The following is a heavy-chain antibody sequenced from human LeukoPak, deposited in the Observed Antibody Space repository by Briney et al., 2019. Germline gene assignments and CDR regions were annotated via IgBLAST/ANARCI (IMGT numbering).Heavy chain of an antibody. CDR2: ISDSGRT. D-gene: IGHD6-13*01. CDR3: ARDIYSSSWTAPYY. Sequence: SETLSLTCTVSGGSVSSGSYYWSWIRQPPGKGLEWIGYISDSGRTKFNSSLKSRVIISVDTSNNQFSLNLSSVTAADTAVYYCARDIYSSSWTAPYYWGQGTLVTVSS. CDR1: GGSVSSGSYY. V-gene: IGHV4-61*01. J-gene: IGHJ4*02.